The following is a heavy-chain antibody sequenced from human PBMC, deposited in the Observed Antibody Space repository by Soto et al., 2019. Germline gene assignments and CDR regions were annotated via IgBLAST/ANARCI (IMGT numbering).Heavy chain of an antibody. V-gene: IGHV4-59*11. CDR2: IYYSGST. CDR3: AARPLSAMVTPNDYYYYGMDV. Sequence: SETLSLTCSVSGGSISNHYWSWIRQPPGKGLEWIGYIYYSGSTNYNPSLKSRVTISVDTSKNQFSLKLSSVTAADTAVYYCAARPLSAMVTPNDYYYYGMDVWGQGTAVTVSS. D-gene: IGHD5-18*01. CDR1: GGSISNHY. J-gene: IGHJ6*02.